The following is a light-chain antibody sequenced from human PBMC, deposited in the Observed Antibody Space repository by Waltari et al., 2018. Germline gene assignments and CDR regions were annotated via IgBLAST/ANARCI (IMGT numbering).Light chain of an antibody. J-gene: IGLJ2*01. Sequence: QSALTQPRSVSGSPGQSVTISCTGTSSDVGGYNYVSWYQQHPGNAPKLIIYDVTNRPSGCPDRGAGSKSGNTASLTISGLQAEDEADYYCCSYAGPYTLIIFGGGTKLTVV. V-gene: IGLV2-11*01. CDR3: CSYAGPYTLII. CDR1: SSDVGGYNY. CDR2: DVT.